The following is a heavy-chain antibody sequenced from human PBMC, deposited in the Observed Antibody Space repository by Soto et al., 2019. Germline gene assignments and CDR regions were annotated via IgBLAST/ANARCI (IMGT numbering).Heavy chain of an antibody. V-gene: IGHV4-4*02. J-gene: IGHJ6*02. CDR2: IFHSGST. CDR3: AGSSDYYCYAMDV. Sequence: PSETLSLTCAVSGGSISSSNWWSWVRQPPGKGLEWIGEIFHSGSTDYNPSLKSRVTISVDKSKNQFSLKLSSVTAADTAVYYCAGSSDYYCYAMDVWGQRTTVTVSS. D-gene: IGHD6-6*01. CDR1: GGSISSSNW.